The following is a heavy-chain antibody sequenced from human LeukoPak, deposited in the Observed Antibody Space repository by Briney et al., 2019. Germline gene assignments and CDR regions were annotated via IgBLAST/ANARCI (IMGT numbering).Heavy chain of an antibody. CDR3: AKDYNYGYGYYFDY. Sequence: GGSLRLSCAASGFTFRTHGMHWVRQAPGKGLEWVAVISYDGTNKYYGDSVKDRFTISRDNSKNTLYLQMNSLRAEDTAVYYCAKDYNYGYGYYFDYWGQGTLVTVSS. CDR2: ISYDGTNK. V-gene: IGHV3-30*18. D-gene: IGHD3-10*01. J-gene: IGHJ4*02. CDR1: GFTFRTHG.